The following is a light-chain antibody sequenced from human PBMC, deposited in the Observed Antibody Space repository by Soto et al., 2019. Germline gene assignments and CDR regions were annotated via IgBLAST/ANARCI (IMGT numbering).Light chain of an antibody. V-gene: IGKV3-20*01. CDR1: QSVRSNY. CDR2: GAS. J-gene: IGKJ4*01. CDR3: QQYDTSPPLT. Sequence: EIVLTQSPGTLSLSPGDRATLSCRASQSVRSNYLAWYQQKPGQAPRLLLYGASSRATGIPDRFSGSGSGTDFTLTSRRLEPEDFAVYYCQQYDTSPPLTFGGGTKVEIK.